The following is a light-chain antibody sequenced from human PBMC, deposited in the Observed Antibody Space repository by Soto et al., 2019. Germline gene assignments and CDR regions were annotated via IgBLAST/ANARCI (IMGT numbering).Light chain of an antibody. Sequence: EIVMTQSPATLSVSPGGRATFSCRASQSVSSNLAWYQQKPGQAPRLLIYGASIRATGIPARFTGSGSGTEFTLTISSLQSEDFAVYYCQHYNNWPPWTFGQGTKVDI. J-gene: IGKJ1*01. CDR3: QHYNNWPPWT. CDR2: GAS. CDR1: QSVSSN. V-gene: IGKV3-15*01.